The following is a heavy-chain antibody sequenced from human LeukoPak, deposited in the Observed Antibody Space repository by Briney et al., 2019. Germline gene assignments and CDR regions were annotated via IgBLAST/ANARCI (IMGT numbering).Heavy chain of an antibody. CDR1: GGSISSSSYY. J-gene: IGHJ6*03. D-gene: IGHD3-22*01. CDR3: ARLTIKRYYDRGGGYYYYMDV. CDR2: IYYSGST. V-gene: IGHV4-39*07. Sequence: SETLSLTCTVSGGSISSSSYYWGWIRQPPGKGLEWIGSIYYSGSTYYNPSLKSRVTISVDTSKNQFSLKLSSVTAADTAVYYCARLTIKRYYDRGGGYYYYMDVWGKGTTVTISS.